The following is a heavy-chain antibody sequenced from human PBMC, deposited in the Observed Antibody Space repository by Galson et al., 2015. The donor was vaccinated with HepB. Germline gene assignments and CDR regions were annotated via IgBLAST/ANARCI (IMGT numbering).Heavy chain of an antibody. Sequence: SLRLSCAASEFTFSNNWMSWVRQAPGKGLEWVASIKQDGSAKHYVDSVKGRFTISRDNAKNSLYLQMNSLRAEDTAVYYCAKVRSSDYGFWSGTPRYYFDYWGQGTLVTVSS. CDR2: IKQDGSAK. CDR1: EFTFSNNW. V-gene: IGHV3-7*03. D-gene: IGHD3-3*01. J-gene: IGHJ4*02. CDR3: AKVRSSDYGFWSGTPRYYFDY.